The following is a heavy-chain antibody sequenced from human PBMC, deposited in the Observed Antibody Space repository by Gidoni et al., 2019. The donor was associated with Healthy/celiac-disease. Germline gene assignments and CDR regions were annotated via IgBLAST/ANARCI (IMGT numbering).Heavy chain of an antibody. CDR3: ARDSDYYDSSGILYYYYGMDV. CDR1: GYSISSGYY. J-gene: IGHJ6*02. CDR2: IYHSGIT. Sequence: QVQLQESGPGLVKPSETLSLNCTVSGYSISSGYYWGWIRKPPGKGLEWIGSIYHSGITYYNPSLNSRVTISVYTSKNQFSLKLSSVTAADTAVYYCARDSDYYDSSGILYYYYGMDVWGQGTTVTVSS. V-gene: IGHV4-38-2*02. D-gene: IGHD3-22*01.